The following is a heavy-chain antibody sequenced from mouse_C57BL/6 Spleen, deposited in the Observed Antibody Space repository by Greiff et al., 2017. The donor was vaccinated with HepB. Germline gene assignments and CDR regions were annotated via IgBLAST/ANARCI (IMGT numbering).Heavy chain of an antibody. CDR2: ISSGSSTI. D-gene: IGHD1-1*01. CDR3: ARPVYYGSSYVWYFDV. CDR1: GFTFSDYG. Sequence: EVMLVESGGGLVKPGGSLKLSCAASGFTFSDYGMHWVRQAPEKGLEWVAYISSGSSTIYYADTVKGRFTISRDNAKNTLFLQMTSLRSEDTAMYYCARPVYYGSSYVWYFDVWGTGTTVTVSS. J-gene: IGHJ1*03. V-gene: IGHV5-17*01.